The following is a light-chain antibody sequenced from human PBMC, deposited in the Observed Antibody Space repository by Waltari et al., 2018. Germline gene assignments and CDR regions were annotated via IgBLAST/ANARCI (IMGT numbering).Light chain of an antibody. CDR2: GAS. J-gene: IGKJ1*01. CDR3: QHYVRLPVT. V-gene: IGKV3-20*01. CDR1: QSVSRA. Sequence: DIVLTQSPGTLSLSLGERATVSCRASQSVSRALAWYQQKPGQAPRLLIYGASSRATGIPDRFSGSGSGTDFSLTISRLEPDDFAVYYCQHYVRLPVTFGQGTTVEI.